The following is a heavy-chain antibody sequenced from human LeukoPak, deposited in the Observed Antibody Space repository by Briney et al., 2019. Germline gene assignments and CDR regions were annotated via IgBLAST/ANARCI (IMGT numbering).Heavy chain of an antibody. CDR2: INQDGSEK. Sequence: GGSLRLSCAASGFTFSTYWMTWVRQAPGKGLEWVANINQDGSEKHYVDSVKGRFTISRDNAKNSLYLQMNSLRAEDTAVYYCARSYGAFSGPVAYWGQGTLVTVSS. CDR3: ARSYGAFSGPVAY. CDR1: GFTFSTYW. J-gene: IGHJ4*02. V-gene: IGHV3-7*01. D-gene: IGHD4-17*01.